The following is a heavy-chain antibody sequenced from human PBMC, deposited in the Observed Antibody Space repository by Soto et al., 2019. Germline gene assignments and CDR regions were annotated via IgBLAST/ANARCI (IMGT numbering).Heavy chain of an antibody. J-gene: IGHJ5*02. V-gene: IGHV4-59*08. Sequence: PSETLSLTCTVSGGSISSYYWSWIRQPPGKGLEWIGYIYYSGSTNYNPSLKSRVTISVDTSKNQFSLKLSSVTAADTAVYYCARGLTPIVGANQGWFDPWGQGTLVTVSS. D-gene: IGHD1-26*01. CDR3: ARGLTPIVGANQGWFDP. CDR2: IYYSGST. CDR1: GGSISSYY.